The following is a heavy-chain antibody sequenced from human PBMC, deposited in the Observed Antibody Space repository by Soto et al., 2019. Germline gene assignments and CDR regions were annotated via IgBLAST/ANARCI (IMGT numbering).Heavy chain of an antibody. Sequence: HPGGSLRLSCATSGFDFSNTWIHWVRQVPGQGLVWVSRINSDGSSIIYADSVKGRFTLSRDNAKNTVHLQMSSLRVEDTAVYYCAKDWYHTIGSWGQGIPVTVSS. CDR1: GFDFSNTW. CDR2: INSDGSSI. D-gene: IGHD1-20*01. CDR3: AKDWYHTIGS. J-gene: IGHJ4*02. V-gene: IGHV3-74*01.